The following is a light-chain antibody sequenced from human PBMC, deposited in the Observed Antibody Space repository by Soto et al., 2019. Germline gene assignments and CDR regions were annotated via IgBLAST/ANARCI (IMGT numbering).Light chain of an antibody. CDR2: YDS. CDR3: QVWDIMADNNV. V-gene: IGLV3-21*04. J-gene: IGLJ2*01. Sequence: SYELTQPPSVSVAPEKTTTITCGGNNIGDKRVHWYRQKPGQAPVVLISYDSDRPSGIPERFSGSNSGNTATLTISRVEAGDEADYYCQVWDIMADNNVFGGGTKLTVL. CDR1: NIGDKR.